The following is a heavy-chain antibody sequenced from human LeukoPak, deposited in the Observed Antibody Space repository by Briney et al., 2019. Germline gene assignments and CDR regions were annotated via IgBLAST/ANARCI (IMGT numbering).Heavy chain of an antibody. CDR3: ARQEMATISPYY. D-gene: IGHD5-24*01. CDR1: GYTFTSYW. CDR2: IYPGDSDT. V-gene: IGHV5-51*01. J-gene: IGHJ4*02. Sequence: HGESLKISCKGSGYTFTSYWIGWVRQMPGKGLEWMGIIYPGDSDTRYSPSFQGQVTISADKSISPAYLQWSSLKASDTAMYYCARQEMATISPYYWGQGTLVTVSS.